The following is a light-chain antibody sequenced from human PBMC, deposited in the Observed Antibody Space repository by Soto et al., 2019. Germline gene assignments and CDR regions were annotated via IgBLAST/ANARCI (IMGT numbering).Light chain of an antibody. CDR3: HQYNDGPGGT. Sequence: EIVMTQSPATLSVSPGESATLSCRASQSVSTNLAWYQHTPGQAPRLLIFGASTRATGIPVSFSGSGSGRQFTLTISSLQSEDFAVYYCHQYNDGPGGTFGQGTKVGIK. J-gene: IGKJ1*01. V-gene: IGKV3-15*01. CDR2: GAS. CDR1: QSVSTN.